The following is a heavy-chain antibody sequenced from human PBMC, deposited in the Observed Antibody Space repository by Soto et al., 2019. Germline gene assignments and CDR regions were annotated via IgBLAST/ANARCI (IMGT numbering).Heavy chain of an antibody. D-gene: IGHD6-6*01. J-gene: IGHJ4*02. CDR2: IYTSGST. Sequence: SETLSLTCTVSGGSSSSYYWSWIRQPAGKGLEWIGRIYTSGSTNYNPSLKSRVTMSVDTSKNQFPLKLSSVTAADTAVYYCARVMEQLALDYWGQGTLVTVSS. CDR1: GGSSSSYY. V-gene: IGHV4-4*07. CDR3: ARVMEQLALDY.